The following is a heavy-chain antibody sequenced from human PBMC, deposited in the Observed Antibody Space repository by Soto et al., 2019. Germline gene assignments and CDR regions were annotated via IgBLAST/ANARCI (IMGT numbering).Heavy chain of an antibody. V-gene: IGHV3-30-3*01. D-gene: IGHD5-18*01. CDR1: GFTSSGYA. Sequence: GGSLRLSCAASGFTSSGYAMHWVRQAPGKGLEWVAVISYDGSNTSYADSVKGRFTISRDNAKNTLYLQMNSLRAEDTAVYYCARIVDTAMVSTSTPFDYWGQGTLVTVSS. J-gene: IGHJ4*02. CDR3: ARIVDTAMVSTSTPFDY. CDR2: ISYDGSNT.